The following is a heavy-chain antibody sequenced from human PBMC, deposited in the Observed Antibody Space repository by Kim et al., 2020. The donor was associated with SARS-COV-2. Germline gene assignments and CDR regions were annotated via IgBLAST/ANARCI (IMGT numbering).Heavy chain of an antibody. Sequence: GGSLRLSCAASGFTFSSYAMHWVRQAPGKGLEWVAVISYDGSNKYYADSVKGRFTISRDNSKNTLYLQMNSLRAEDTAVYYCARDHPRTVWGAPGLRAGTGFDYWGQGTLVTVSS. D-gene: IGHD6-13*01. J-gene: IGHJ4*02. CDR1: GFTFSSYA. CDR2: ISYDGSNK. V-gene: IGHV3-30*04. CDR3: ARDHPRTVWGAPGLRAGTGFDY.